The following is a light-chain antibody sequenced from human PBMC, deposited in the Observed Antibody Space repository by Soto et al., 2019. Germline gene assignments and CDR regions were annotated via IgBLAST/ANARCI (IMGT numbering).Light chain of an antibody. CDR2: DVS. Sequence: QSALTQPRSVSGSPGQSVTISCTGTSSDVGGYKYVSWYQQHPGKAPKLIMYDVSKRPSGVPDRFSGSKSGNTASLTISGLQAEDETDYYCCSYAGSFTYVFGTGTKLTVL. J-gene: IGLJ1*01. CDR3: CSYAGSFTYV. CDR1: SSDVGGYKY. V-gene: IGLV2-11*01.